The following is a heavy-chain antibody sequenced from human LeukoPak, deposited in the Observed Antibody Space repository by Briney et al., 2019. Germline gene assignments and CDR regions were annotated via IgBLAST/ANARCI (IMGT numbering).Heavy chain of an antibody. D-gene: IGHD3-22*01. CDR3: ARADYSSGYVEY. V-gene: IGHV3-23*01. CDR1: GFTFSSYA. J-gene: IGHJ4*02. CDR2: ISGSGGST. Sequence: PGGSLRLSCAASGFTFSSYAMSWVRQAPGKGLEWVSAISGSGGSTYYADSVKGRFTISRDNAKNSLYLQMNSLRVEDTAVYYCARADYSSGYVEYWGQGTLVTVSS.